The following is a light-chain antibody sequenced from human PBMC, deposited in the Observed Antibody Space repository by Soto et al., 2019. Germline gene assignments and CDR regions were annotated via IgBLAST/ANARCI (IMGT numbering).Light chain of an antibody. J-gene: IGLJ1*01. V-gene: IGLV2-11*01. CDR1: SSDVGAYDY. Sequence: ALTQPRSVSGSPGQSVAISCTGTSSDVGAYDYVSWYQQHPGKAPKLMIYDVTKRPSGVPDRFSGSKSGNTASPTISGLQPEDESDYYCCSYAGSPYVFGTGTKVTVL. CDR2: DVT. CDR3: CSYAGSPYV.